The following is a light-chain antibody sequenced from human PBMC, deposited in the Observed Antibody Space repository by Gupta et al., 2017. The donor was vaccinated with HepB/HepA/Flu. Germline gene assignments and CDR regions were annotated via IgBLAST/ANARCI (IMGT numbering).Light chain of an antibody. CDR2: AAS. V-gene: IGKV1-6*01. CDR1: QVIKKE. J-gene: IGKJ1*01. Sequence: AIQMTQSPSSLSASVGDGVTITCRASQVIKKEGAWYQHKPGKAPKLLIFAASSLQTGVPERFSGSGSGTDFTLTISSLQAEDVATYYCLQDYSDPRTFGQGTXVEIK. CDR3: LQDYSDPRT.